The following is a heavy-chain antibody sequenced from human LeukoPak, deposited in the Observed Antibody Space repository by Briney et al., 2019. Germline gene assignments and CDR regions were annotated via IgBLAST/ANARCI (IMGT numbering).Heavy chain of an antibody. D-gene: IGHD1-26*01. CDR3: AKTMGAIDHDY. J-gene: IGHJ4*02. V-gene: IGHV3-23*01. CDR1: GFTFRSYS. Sequence: GGSLRLSCAASGFTFRSYSMTWVRQAPGKGLEWVSTVTSSGSNTYYADSVKGRFTNSRDNSKNTLYLQMSSLRAEDTALYYCAKTMGAIDHDYWGQGTLVTVSS. CDR2: VTSSGSNT.